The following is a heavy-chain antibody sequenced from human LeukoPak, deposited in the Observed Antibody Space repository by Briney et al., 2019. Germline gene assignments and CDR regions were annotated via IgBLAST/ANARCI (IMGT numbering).Heavy chain of an antibody. Sequence: GGSLRLSCAASGFIFIIYAMSWARHAPGKGLEWLSAITGSGDTTYYADSVEGRLTISRVNYKNTLYVEMNTLRAEDKAVYYCAKWGDYDFLTGYYVSDFWGQGTLVTVSS. V-gene: IGHV3-23*01. CDR3: AKWGDYDFLTGYYVSDF. D-gene: IGHD3-9*01. CDR2: ITGSGDTT. CDR1: GFIFIIYA. J-gene: IGHJ4*02.